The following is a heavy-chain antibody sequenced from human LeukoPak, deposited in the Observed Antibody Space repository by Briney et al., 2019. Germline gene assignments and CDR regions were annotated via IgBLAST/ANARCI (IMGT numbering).Heavy chain of an antibody. CDR3: ARGGPDSSDYSSLFDY. CDR2: INSDGSSR. J-gene: IGHJ4*02. Sequence: GGSLRLSCAASGFTFSSYAMSWVRQAPGKGLEWVSRINSDGSSRHYADSVKGRFTISRDNAKNTLHLQMTSLRAEDTAVYYCARGGPDSSDYSSLFDYWGRGILVTVSS. D-gene: IGHD3-22*01. CDR1: GFTFSSYA. V-gene: IGHV3-74*01.